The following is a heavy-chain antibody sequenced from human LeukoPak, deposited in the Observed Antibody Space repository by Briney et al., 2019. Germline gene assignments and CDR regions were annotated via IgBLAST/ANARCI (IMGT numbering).Heavy chain of an antibody. V-gene: IGHV5-10-1*01. Sequence: GESLRISCKGSGYSFTSYWISWVRQMPGKGLEWMGRIDPSDSYTNYSPSFQGHVTISADKSISTAYLQWSSLKASDTAMNYCARHHYFDSSGGRYFDYWGQGTLVTVSS. CDR2: IDPSDSYT. CDR3: ARHHYFDSSGGRYFDY. D-gene: IGHD3-22*01. J-gene: IGHJ4*02. CDR1: GYSFTSYW.